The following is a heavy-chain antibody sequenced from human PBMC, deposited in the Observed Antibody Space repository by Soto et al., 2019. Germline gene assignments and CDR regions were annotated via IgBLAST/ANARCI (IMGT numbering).Heavy chain of an antibody. V-gene: IGHV4-59*08. Sequence: SETLSLTCTVSGGSISSYYWSWIRQPPGKGLEWIGYIYYSGSTNYNPSLKSRVTISVDTSKNQFSLKLSSVTAADTAVYYCASTYIAAAGVFDYWGQGTLVTVSS. CDR3: ASTYIAAAGVFDY. J-gene: IGHJ4*02. D-gene: IGHD6-13*01. CDR2: IYYSGST. CDR1: GGSISSYY.